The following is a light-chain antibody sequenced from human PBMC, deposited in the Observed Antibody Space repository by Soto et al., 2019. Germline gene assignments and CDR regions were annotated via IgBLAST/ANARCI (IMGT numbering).Light chain of an antibody. CDR2: GAS. CDR1: QSFTSSY. CDR3: QQYNNWPLT. J-gene: IGKJ4*01. Sequence: EIVLTQSPGTLSLSPGERATLSCRASQSFTSSYLAWYQQKPGQAPRLLIYGASRRATGIPDRFSGSGSGTDFTLTISGLEPEDFAVYSCQQYNNWPLTFGGGTKVDIK. V-gene: IGKV3-20*01.